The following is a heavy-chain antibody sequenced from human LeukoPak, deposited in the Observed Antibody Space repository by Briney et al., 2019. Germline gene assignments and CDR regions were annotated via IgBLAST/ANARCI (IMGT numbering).Heavy chain of an antibody. J-gene: IGHJ5*02. CDR3: ARDSHQLPVSGTWFDP. V-gene: IGHV3-23*01. Sequence: GGSLRLSCVASGFTFSSYAMNWVRQAPGKGLEWVSLISGSGGATHYADSVGGRFTISRDNSMHTLYLHINSLRAEDTALYYCARDSHQLPVSGTWFDPWGQGALVTVSS. D-gene: IGHD2-2*01. CDR2: ISGSGGAT. CDR1: GFTFSSYA.